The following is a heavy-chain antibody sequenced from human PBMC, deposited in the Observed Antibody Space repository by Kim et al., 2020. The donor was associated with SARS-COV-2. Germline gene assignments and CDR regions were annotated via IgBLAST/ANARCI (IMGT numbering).Heavy chain of an antibody. Sequence: HADSVKGAFTISREKSKNTLYLQMSSLRAEDAAVYYCAKDLVVWDSGMDVWGQGTTVTVSS. J-gene: IGHJ6*02. V-gene: IGHV3-30*02. CDR3: AKDLVVWDSGMDV. D-gene: IGHD2-8*02.